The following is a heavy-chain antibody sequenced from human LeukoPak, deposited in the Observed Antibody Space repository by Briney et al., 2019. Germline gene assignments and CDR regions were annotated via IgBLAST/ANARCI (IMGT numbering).Heavy chain of an antibody. J-gene: IGHJ5*02. V-gene: IGHV4-4*07. D-gene: IGHD3-10*01. Sequence: SETLSLTCSVSGGSISSYYWSWIRQPAGKGLEWIGRIYSSGTITYNPSLQSRVTMSVDASKNEFSLKMSSVTAADTAVYYCTRDSGTTGEVKFDPWGQGTLVAVSS. CDR2: IYSSGTI. CDR3: TRDSGTTGEVKFDP. CDR1: GGSISSYY.